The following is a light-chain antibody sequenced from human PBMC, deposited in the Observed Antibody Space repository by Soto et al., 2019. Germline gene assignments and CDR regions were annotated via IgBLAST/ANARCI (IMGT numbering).Light chain of an antibody. V-gene: IGKV2-28*01. J-gene: IGKJ5*01. CDR2: LGS. CDR1: QSLLHSNGYNY. Sequence: DIVMTQSPLSLPVTPGEPASISCRSSQSLLHSNGYNYLDWYLQKPGQSPQLLIYLGSNRASGVPDRFSGSGSGTECTLKISRVEAEDVGVYYCMQALQTSITFGQGTRLEIK. CDR3: MQALQTSIT.